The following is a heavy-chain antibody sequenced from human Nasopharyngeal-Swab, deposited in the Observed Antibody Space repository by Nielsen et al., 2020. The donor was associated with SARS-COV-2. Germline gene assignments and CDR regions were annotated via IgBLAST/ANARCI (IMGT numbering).Heavy chain of an antibody. Sequence: SETLTLTVTAPGCSISSYYWSWTRQPPGKGLEWIGYIYYSGSTNYNPSLKSRVTISVDTSKNQFSLKLSSVTAADTAVYYCARESDYYDSSGSLGDAFDIWGQGTMVTVSS. CDR1: GCSISSYY. CDR2: IYYSGST. D-gene: IGHD3-22*01. J-gene: IGHJ3*02. V-gene: IGHV4-59*01. CDR3: ARESDYYDSSGSLGDAFDI.